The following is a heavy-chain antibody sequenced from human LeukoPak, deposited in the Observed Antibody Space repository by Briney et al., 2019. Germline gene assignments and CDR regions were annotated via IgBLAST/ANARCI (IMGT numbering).Heavy chain of an antibody. V-gene: IGHV1-24*01. D-gene: IGHD2-2*01. Sequence: ASVKVSCKVSGYTFTELSMHWVRQAPGKGLEWMGGFDPEDGETIYAQKFQGRVTITEDTSTDTAYMELSSLRSEDTAVYYCATGPPSQYCSSTSCYYNYFDYWGQGTLVTVSS. CDR2: FDPEDGET. CDR3: ATGPPSQYCSSTSCYYNYFDY. CDR1: GYTFTELS. J-gene: IGHJ4*02.